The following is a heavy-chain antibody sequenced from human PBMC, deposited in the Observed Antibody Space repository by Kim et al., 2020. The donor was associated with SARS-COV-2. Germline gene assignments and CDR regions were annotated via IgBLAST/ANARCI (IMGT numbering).Heavy chain of an antibody. D-gene: IGHD1-26*01. Sequence: GGSLRLSCAASGFTFSNYAMSWVRQAPGMGLEWVSFISDSGSSTYYADSVKGRFTFSRDNSKNTLYLQMNSLRAEDTALYYCAKGHTETIGGIDYWGQGTLVTVSS. CDR2: ISDSGSST. J-gene: IGHJ4*02. CDR1: GFTFSNYA. V-gene: IGHV3-23*01. CDR3: AKGHTETIGGIDY.